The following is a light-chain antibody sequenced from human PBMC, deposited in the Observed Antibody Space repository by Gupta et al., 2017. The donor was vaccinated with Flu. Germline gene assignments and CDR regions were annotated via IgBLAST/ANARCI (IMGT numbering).Light chain of an antibody. V-gene: IGLV3-21*02. Sequence: SYVLTQPPSLSMAPGQTAKISCGGDNIGTKGVHWYQQKPGQAPVLVVYDTRDRPSGIPARFSGSNSGNTATLTISRVEAGDEADYYCQVWDSRSDHVVFGGGTKLT. CDR2: DTR. CDR1: NIGTKG. CDR3: QVWDSRSDHVV. J-gene: IGLJ2*01.